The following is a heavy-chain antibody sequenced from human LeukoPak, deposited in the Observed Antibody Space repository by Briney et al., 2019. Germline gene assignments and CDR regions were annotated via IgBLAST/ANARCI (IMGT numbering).Heavy chain of an antibody. Sequence: PGRSLRLSCAASGFTFSSYAMHWVRQAPGKGLDWVAVIWYDGSNKYYADSVKGRFTISRDNSNNTLYLQMNSLRAEDTAVYYCARDSNYYGSGSYCDYWGQGTLVTVSS. CDR1: GFTFSSYA. CDR2: IWYDGSNK. J-gene: IGHJ4*02. CDR3: ARDSNYYGSGSYCDY. V-gene: IGHV3-33*08. D-gene: IGHD3-10*01.